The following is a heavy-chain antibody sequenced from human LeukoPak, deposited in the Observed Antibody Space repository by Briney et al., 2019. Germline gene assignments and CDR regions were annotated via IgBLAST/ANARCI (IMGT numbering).Heavy chain of an antibody. CDR2: IYHSGST. J-gene: IGHJ4*02. Sequence: SETLSLTCAVSGGSISSGGYSWGWIRQPPGKGLEWIGYIYHSGSTYYNPSLKSRVTISVDRSKNQFSLKLSSVTAADTAVYYCARQNVDTACFDYWGQGTLVTVSS. CDR3: ARQNVDTACFDY. D-gene: IGHD5-18*01. V-gene: IGHV4-30-2*01. CDR1: GGSISSGGYS.